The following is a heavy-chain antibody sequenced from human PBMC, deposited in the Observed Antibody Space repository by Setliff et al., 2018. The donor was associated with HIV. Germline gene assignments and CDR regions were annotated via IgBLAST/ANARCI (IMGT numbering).Heavy chain of an antibody. V-gene: IGHV4-4*09. CDR3: ARLGRAIDDGGSSLRLDF. J-gene: IGHJ4*02. CDR1: DDSFSNYD. D-gene: IGHD2-15*01. CDR2: ISSSGTT. Sequence: PSGTLSLTCVVSDDSFSNYDWTWIRQPPGKALQWIGYISSSGTTNYNPSLRSRVTISIETSNTHFSLWLRSVTAADTATYFCARLGRAIDDGGSSLRLDFWGQGMLVTVSS.